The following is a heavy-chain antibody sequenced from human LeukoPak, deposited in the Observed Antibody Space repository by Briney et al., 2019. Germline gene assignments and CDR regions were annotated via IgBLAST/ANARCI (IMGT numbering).Heavy chain of an antibody. CDR2: IYWNDDK. V-gene: IGHV2-5*01. Sequence: SGPTLVNPTQTLTLTCTFSGFSLSTSGVGVGWIREPPVKALEWLALIYWNDDKRYSPSLKSRLTITKDTSKNQVVLTMTNMDPVDTATYYCAHSVYYYDSSGYYYQPADYWGQGTLVTVSS. J-gene: IGHJ4*02. CDR1: GFSLSTSGVG. CDR3: AHSVYYYDSSGYYYQPADY. D-gene: IGHD3-22*01.